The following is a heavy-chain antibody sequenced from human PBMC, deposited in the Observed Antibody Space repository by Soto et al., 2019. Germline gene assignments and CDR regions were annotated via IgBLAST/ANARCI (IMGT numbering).Heavy chain of an antibody. CDR1: GGTFSSFT. CDR2: IIPIYGTA. CDR3: AKDRRADWESYYDYAMDV. V-gene: IGHV1-69*01. D-gene: IGHD1-26*01. J-gene: IGHJ6*02. Sequence: QVQLVQSGAEVKKPGSSVKVSCKASGGTFSSFTISWVRQAPGQGLEWMGGIIPIYGTANYAQKFQDRVTIIADESTRTAYMELSSLRSEDTAVYYCAKDRRADWESYYDYAMDVWGQGTTVTVSS.